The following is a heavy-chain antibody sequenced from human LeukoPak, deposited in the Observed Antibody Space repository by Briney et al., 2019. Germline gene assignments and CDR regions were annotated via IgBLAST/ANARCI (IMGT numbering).Heavy chain of an antibody. CDR3: AAGGYDSSGAGDY. CDR1: GYTFTNYY. J-gene: IGHJ4*02. D-gene: IGHD3-22*01. Sequence: ASVKVSCKASGYTFTNYYMHWVRQAPGQGLEWMGWINPNSGGTNYAQKFQERVTITRDMSTSTAYMELSSLRSEDTAVYYCAAGGYDSSGAGDYWGQGTLVTVSS. V-gene: IGHV1-2*02. CDR2: INPNSGGT.